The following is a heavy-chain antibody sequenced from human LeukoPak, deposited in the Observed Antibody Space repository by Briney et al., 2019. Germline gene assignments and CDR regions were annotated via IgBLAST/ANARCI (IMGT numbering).Heavy chain of an antibody. CDR1: GYTFTGYY. CDR2: IKPNSGGT. V-gene: IGHV1-2*04. J-gene: IGHJ3*02. CDR3: AREAELRYFDWLPGDAFDI. D-gene: IGHD3-9*01. Sequence: ASVKVSCKASGYTFTGYYMHWVRQAPRQGLERMGWIKPNSGGTNYAQKFQGWVTMTRDTSISTAYMELSRLRSDDTAVYYCAREAELRYFDWLPGDAFDIWGQGTMVTVSS.